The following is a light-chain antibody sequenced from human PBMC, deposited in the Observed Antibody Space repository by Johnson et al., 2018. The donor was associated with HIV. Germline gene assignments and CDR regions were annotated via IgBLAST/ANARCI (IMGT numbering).Light chain of an antibody. V-gene: IGLV2-5*01. J-gene: IGLJ1*01. CDR3: GTWDSSLILYV. CDR2: NVN. Sequence: QSVLTQPPSVSGSPGQSVTISCTGTSSDVGSYDYVSWYQQHPGTVPKPMIYNVNTRPSGVPDRFSGSKSGNTASITISGLQAEDEADYYCGTWDSSLILYVFGTGTKVTVL. CDR1: SSDVGSYDY.